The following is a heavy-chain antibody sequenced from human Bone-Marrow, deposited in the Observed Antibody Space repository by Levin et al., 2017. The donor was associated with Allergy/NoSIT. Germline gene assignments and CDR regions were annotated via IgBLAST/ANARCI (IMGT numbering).Heavy chain of an antibody. V-gene: IGHV4-59*08. CDR3: ARHSTYSSGFYY. J-gene: IGHJ4*02. D-gene: IGHD6-19*01. CDR2: IYNSGGS. CDR1: RGSVSSYY. Sequence: MASETLSLTCTISRGSVSSYYWSWIRQSPGKGLEWIGYIYNSGGSSSNPSLKGRVTISVDTSNNQFSLRLSSVTAADTAVYYCARHSTYSSGFYYWGQGTLVTVSS.